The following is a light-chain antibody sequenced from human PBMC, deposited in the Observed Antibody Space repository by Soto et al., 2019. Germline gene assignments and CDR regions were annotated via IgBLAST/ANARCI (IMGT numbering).Light chain of an antibody. J-gene: IGLJ7*01. CDR2: DVT. CDR1: SSDIGGYDY. CDR3: SSYTSTSTPIV. V-gene: IGLV2-14*03. Sequence: QSVLTQPASVSGSPGQSITISCTGTSSDIGGYDYVSWYQQHPDKAPKLLIYDVTNRPSGVSNRFSGSKSGNTASLTISGLQAEDEAHYYCSSYTSTSTPIVFGGGTQLTVL.